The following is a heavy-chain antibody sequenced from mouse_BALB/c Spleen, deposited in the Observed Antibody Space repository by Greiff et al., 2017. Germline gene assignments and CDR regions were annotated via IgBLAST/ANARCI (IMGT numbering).Heavy chain of an antibody. V-gene: IGHV3-6*02. CDR1: GYSITSGYY. CDR2: ISYDGSN. D-gene: IGHD1-1*01. Sequence: DVKLQESGPGLVKPSQSLSLTCSVTGYSITSGYYWNWIRQFPGNKLEWMGYISYDGSNNYNPSLKNRISITRDTSKNQFFLKLNSVTTEDTATYYGATPTVPWYFDVWGAGTTVTVSS. J-gene: IGHJ1*01. CDR3: ATPTVPWYFDV.